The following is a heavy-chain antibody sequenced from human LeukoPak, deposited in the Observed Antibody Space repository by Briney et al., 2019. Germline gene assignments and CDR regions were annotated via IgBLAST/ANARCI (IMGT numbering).Heavy chain of an antibody. CDR2: IYYSGST. CDR1: GGSITSYY. CDR3: ARLDEWFDP. D-gene: IGHD3/OR15-3a*01. V-gene: IGHV4-59*08. J-gene: IGHJ5*02. Sequence: SETLSPTCTVSGGSITSYYWSWIRQPPGKGLEYIGYIYYSGSTNYSPSLKSRVTISVDTSKNHFSLKLYSVTAADTAVYYCARLDEWFDPWGQGTLVTVSS.